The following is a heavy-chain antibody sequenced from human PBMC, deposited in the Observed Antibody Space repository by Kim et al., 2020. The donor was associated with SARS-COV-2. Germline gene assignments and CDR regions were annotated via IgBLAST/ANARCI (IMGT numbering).Heavy chain of an antibody. CDR1: GGSISSSSYY. Sequence: SETLSLTCTVSGGSISSSSYYWGWIRQPPGKGLEWIGSIYYSGSTYYNPSLKSRVTISVDTSKNQFSLKLSSVTAADTAVYYCASEDIVVVVAATPRYYFDYWGQGTLVTVSS. CDR3: ASEDIVVVVAATPRYYFDY. J-gene: IGHJ4*02. D-gene: IGHD2-15*01. V-gene: IGHV4-39*01. CDR2: IYYSGST.